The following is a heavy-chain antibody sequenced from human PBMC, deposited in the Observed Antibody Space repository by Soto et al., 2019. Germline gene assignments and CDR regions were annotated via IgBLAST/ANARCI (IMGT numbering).Heavy chain of an antibody. V-gene: IGHV3-9*01. J-gene: IGHJ4*02. D-gene: IGHD3-22*01. CDR2: ISWNSGSI. Sequence: GGSLRLSCAASGFTFDDYAMHWVRQAPGKGLEWVSGISWNSGSIGYADSVKGRFTISRDNAKNSLYLQMNSLRAEDTALYYCAKARYDRSGPLDYWGQGTLVTVSS. CDR3: AKARYDRSGPLDY. CDR1: GFTFDDYA.